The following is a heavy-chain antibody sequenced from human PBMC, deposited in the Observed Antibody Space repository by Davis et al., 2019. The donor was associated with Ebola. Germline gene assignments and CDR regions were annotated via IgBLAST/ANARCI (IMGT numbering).Heavy chain of an antibody. CDR3: ASSGGRSYYYGLAV. CDR1: GDSITTTNW. Sequence: PSETLSLTCAVSGDSITTTNWWSWLRQPPGKGLEWIGEVYHTGTTNYNLALKSRVTISVDKSNNQFSLKLSSVTAADTAVYYCASSGGRSYYYGLAVWGQGTTVTVSS. D-gene: IGHD2-15*01. V-gene: IGHV4-4*02. J-gene: IGHJ6*02. CDR2: VYHTGTT.